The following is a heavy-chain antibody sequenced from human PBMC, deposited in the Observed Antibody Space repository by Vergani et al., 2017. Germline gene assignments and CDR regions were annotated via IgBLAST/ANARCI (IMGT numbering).Heavy chain of an antibody. CDR2: IWYDGSNK. J-gene: IGHJ4*02. V-gene: IGHV3-33*01. Sequence: QVQLVESGGGVVQPGRSLRLSCAASGFTFSSYGMHWVRQAPGKGLEWVAVIWYDGSNKYYADSVKGRFTISRDNSKNTLYLQMNSLRAEDTAVYYCARETIAVSPFYDFDYWGQGTLVTVSS. CDR1: GFTFSSYG. CDR3: ARETIAVSPFYDFDY. D-gene: IGHD6-19*01.